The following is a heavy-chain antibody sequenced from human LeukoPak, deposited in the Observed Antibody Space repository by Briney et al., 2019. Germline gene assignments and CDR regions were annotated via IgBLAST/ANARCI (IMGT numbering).Heavy chain of an antibody. CDR3: ARARYYGSGSYLLRGRFDY. Sequence: SETLSLTCTVSGGSISSSSYYWGWIRQPPGKGLEWIGSIYYSGSTYYNPSLKSRVTISVDTSKNQFSLKLSSVTAADTAVYYCARARYYGSGSYLLRGRFDYWGQGTLVTVSS. CDR2: IYYSGST. D-gene: IGHD3-10*01. V-gene: IGHV4-39*07. J-gene: IGHJ4*02. CDR1: GGSISSSSYY.